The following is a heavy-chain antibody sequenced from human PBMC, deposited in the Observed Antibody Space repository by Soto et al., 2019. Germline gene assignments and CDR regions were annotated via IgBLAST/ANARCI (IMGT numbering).Heavy chain of an antibody. CDR1: GFTFSSYS. J-gene: IGHJ4*02. V-gene: IGHV3-30*18. CDR2: ISYDGSNK. CDR3: AKGYCACDCESSGANFDY. D-gene: IGHD2-21*02. Sequence: QVQLVESGGGVVQPGRSLRLSCAASGFTFSSYSIHWVRQAPGKGLEWVAVISYDGSNKYYGDSVKGGFTISRDNSKNTVSLQMNSLRTEDTALYYCAKGYCACDCESSGANFDYWGRGTLVSVSS.